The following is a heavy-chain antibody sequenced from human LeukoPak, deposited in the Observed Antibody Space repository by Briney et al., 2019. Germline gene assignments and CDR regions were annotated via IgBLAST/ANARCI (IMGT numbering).Heavy chain of an antibody. V-gene: IGHV4-34*01. CDR2: INHSGGT. D-gene: IGHD3-16*01. CDR3: ARHYEGWPFDY. J-gene: IGHJ4*02. CDR1: GGSFSGYY. Sequence: TSETLSLTCAVYGGSFSGYYWNWIRQPPGKGLEWIGEINHSGGTNYNPSLKSRVTISVDTSKNQFSLKLTSVTAADTAVYYCARHYEGWPFDYWGQGTLVTVSS.